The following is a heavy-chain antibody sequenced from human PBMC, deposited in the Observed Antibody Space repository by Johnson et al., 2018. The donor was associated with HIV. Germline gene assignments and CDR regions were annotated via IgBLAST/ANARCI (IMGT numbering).Heavy chain of an antibody. CDR2: IWYDGSNK. Sequence: QMQLVESGGGVVQPGRSLRLSCAASGFTFSSYGMHWVRQAPGKGLEWVAVIWYDGSNKYYADSVKGRFTISRDNSKNTLYLQMNSLRAEDTAVYYCASTGDSSGWYWDAFDIWGQGTMVTVSS. CDR3: ASTGDSSGWYWDAFDI. V-gene: IGHV3-33*08. D-gene: IGHD6-19*01. CDR1: GFTFSSYG. J-gene: IGHJ3*02.